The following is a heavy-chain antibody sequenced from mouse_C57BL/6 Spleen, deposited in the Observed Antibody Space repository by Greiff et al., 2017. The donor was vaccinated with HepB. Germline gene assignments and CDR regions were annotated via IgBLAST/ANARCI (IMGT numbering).Heavy chain of an antibody. CDR1: GYAFSSSW. D-gene: IGHD2-5*01. Sequence: VQLQQSGPELVKPGASVKISCKASGYAFSSSWMNWVKQRPGKGLEWIGRIYPGDGDTNYNGKFKGKATLTADKSSSTAYMQLSSLTSEDSAVYFCARSLAYYSKGYAMDYWGQGTSVTVSS. CDR2: IYPGDGDT. V-gene: IGHV1-82*01. J-gene: IGHJ4*01. CDR3: ARSLAYYSKGYAMDY.